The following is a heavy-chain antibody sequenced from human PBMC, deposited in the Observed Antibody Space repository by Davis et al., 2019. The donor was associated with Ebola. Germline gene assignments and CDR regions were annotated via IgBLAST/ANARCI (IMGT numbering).Heavy chain of an antibody. CDR1: GFTFSTYA. CDR2: ISGSGGDP. Sequence: GESLKISCAASGFTFSTYALSWVRQAPGKGLEWVSRISGSGGDPHYADSVKGRFTISRDNSKNTLYLQMNSLRAEDTAVYYCAKGGGMTDTAMVPDYWGQGTLVTVSS. D-gene: IGHD5-18*01. V-gene: IGHV3-23*01. CDR3: AKGGGMTDTAMVPDY. J-gene: IGHJ4*02.